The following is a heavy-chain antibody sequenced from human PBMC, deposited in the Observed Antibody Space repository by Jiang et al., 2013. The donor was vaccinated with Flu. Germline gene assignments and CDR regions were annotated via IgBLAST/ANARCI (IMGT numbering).Heavy chain of an antibody. CDR2: ISYDGSNK. D-gene: IGHD2-2*01. Sequence: VISYDGSNKYYADSMKGRFTISRDNSKNTLYLQMNSLRAEDTAVYYCARDKCSSTSCPPYYYYGMDVWGQGTTVTVSS. CDR3: ARDKCSSTSCPPYYYYGMDV. V-gene: IGHV3-30*01. J-gene: IGHJ6*02.